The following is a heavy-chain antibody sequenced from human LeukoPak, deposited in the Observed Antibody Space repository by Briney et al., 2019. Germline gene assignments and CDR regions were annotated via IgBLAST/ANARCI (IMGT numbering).Heavy chain of an antibody. V-gene: IGHV4-59*08. D-gene: IGHD2-15*01. CDR1: GGSISSYY. J-gene: IGHJ4*02. Sequence: PSETLSLTCTVSGGSISSYYWSWIRQPPGKGLEWIGYIYYSGSANYNPSLKSRVTISVDTSKNQFSLKLSPVTAADTAVYYCARLDCSGGSCYYSNFDYWGQGTLVTVSS. CDR2: IYYSGSA. CDR3: ARLDCSGGSCYYSNFDY.